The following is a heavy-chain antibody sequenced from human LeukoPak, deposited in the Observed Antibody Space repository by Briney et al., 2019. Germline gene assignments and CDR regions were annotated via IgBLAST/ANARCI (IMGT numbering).Heavy chain of an antibody. D-gene: IGHD3-3*01. J-gene: IGHJ3*02. CDR3: AKDWSGYDAFDI. CDR2: ISGSGGST. CDR1: GFTFSSYA. Sequence: QTGGSLRLSCAASGFTFSSYAMSWVCQAPGRGLGWVSAISGSGGSTYYADSVKGRFTISRDNSKNTLYLQMNSLRAEDTAVYYCAKDWSGYDAFDIWGQGTMVTVSS. V-gene: IGHV3-23*01.